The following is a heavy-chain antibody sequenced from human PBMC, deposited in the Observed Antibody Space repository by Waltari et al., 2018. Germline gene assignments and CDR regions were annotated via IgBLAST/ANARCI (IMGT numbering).Heavy chain of an antibody. CDR1: GGSISSGSYY. V-gene: IGHV4-61*02. CDR2: IYTSGST. D-gene: IGHD2-15*01. CDR3: ARWSYTEGAFDI. J-gene: IGHJ3*02. Sequence: QVQLQESGPGLVKPSQTLSLTCTVSGGSISSGSYYWSWIRQPAGKGLEWIGRIYTSGSTHYTPSLKSRFTISVDTSKNQFSLKLSSVTAADTAVYYCARWSYTEGAFDIWGQGTMVTVSS.